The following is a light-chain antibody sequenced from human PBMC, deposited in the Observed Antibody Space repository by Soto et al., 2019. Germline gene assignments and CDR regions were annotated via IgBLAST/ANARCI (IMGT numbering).Light chain of an antibody. J-gene: IGKJ3*01. Sequence: DIQMTQSPSSLSASVGDRVTITCRASQGISSYLAWYQQKAGKVPKLLIYAASTLQSGVPSRFSGSGSGTDFTLTISSLQPEDVATYYCQKLNSAPFTFGPGTKVDIK. CDR2: AAS. CDR1: QGISSY. V-gene: IGKV1-27*01. CDR3: QKLNSAPFT.